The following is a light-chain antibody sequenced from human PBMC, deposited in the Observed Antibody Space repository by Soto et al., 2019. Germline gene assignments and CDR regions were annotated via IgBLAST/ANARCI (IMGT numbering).Light chain of an antibody. V-gene: IGLV1-40*01. J-gene: IGLJ1*01. CDR3: QSYDSSLSGYV. Sequence: QSVLTQPPSVSGAPGQRVTISCTGSSSNIGAGYDVHWYQQLPGTAPKLLISGNSNRPSGVPDRFSGSKSGTSASLAITGLQAEDEADYYCQSYDSSLSGYVFGTWTKLTVL. CDR1: SSNIGAGYD. CDR2: GNS.